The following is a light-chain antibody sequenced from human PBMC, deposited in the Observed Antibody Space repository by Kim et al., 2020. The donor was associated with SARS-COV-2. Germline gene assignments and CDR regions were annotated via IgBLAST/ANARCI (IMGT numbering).Light chain of an antibody. CDR2: QDS. CDR1: KLGDKY. CDR3: QAWDSSTVV. J-gene: IGLJ1*01. V-gene: IGLV3-1*01. Sequence: SQGQTARITCSGDKLGDKYACWYQQKPGQSPVLVIYQDSRRPSGIPERFSGSNSGNTATLTISGTQAMDEADYYCQAWDSSTVVFGTGTKVTVL.